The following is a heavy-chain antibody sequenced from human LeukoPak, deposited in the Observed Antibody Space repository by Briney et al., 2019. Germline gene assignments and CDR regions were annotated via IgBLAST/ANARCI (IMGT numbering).Heavy chain of an antibody. D-gene: IGHD3-16*02. J-gene: IGHJ5*02. CDR2: VSNGGDRT. CDR3: ARDYFTFGGVIVAS. V-gene: IGHV3-23*01. CDR1: GFSFSSFD. Sequence: GGSLRLSCAASGFSFSSFDMVWVRQAPGKGLEWVAGVSNGGDRTYHADSVKGRFTISRDNAKNSLYLQMNSLRAEDTAVYYCARDYFTFGGVIVASWGQGTLVTVSS.